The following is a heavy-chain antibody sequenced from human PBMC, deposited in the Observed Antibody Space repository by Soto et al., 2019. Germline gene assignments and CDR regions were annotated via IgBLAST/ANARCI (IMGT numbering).Heavy chain of an antibody. CDR3: AKKGLEQLFLHWYFEL. J-gene: IGHJ2*01. V-gene: IGHV3-23*01. CDR2: ISGSGGST. Sequence: EVQLLESGGGLVQPGGSLRLSCAASGFTFSSYAMSWVRQAPGKGLEWVSAISGSGGSTYYADSVKGLFTISRDNSKNTLYLQMSSQRAEDTAVYYCAKKGLEQLFLHWYFELWSRGTLVTVSS. CDR1: GFTFSSYA. D-gene: IGHD2-21*01.